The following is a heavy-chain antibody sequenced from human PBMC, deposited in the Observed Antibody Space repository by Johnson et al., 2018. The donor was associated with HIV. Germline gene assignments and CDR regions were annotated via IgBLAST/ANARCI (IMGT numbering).Heavy chain of an antibody. CDR1: GFTFSSYG. Sequence: QVQLVESGGGVVQTGGSLRLSCAASGFTFSSYGMHWVRQAPGKGLEWVAFIRYDGSNEYYADSVKGRFTISRDNSKNTLYLQMNSLRAEDTAVYYCASGRAVAGTRAFDIWGQGTMVTVSS. CDR2: IRYDGSNE. CDR3: ASGRAVAGTRAFDI. D-gene: IGHD6-19*01. V-gene: IGHV3-30*02. J-gene: IGHJ3*02.